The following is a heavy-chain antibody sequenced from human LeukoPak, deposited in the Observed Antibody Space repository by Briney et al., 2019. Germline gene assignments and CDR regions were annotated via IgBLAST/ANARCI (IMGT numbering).Heavy chain of an antibody. CDR1: GYTFTRYY. J-gene: IGHJ4*02. Sequence: ASVKVSCKASGYTFTRYYMHWVRHAPGQGLEWMGWINPNSGGTNYAQKFQGRVTMTRDTSISTAYMELSRLRSDDTAVYYCARDERSYDSSGYYLWGQGTLVTVSS. V-gene: IGHV1-2*02. CDR3: ARDERSYDSSGYYL. D-gene: IGHD3-22*01. CDR2: INPNSGGT.